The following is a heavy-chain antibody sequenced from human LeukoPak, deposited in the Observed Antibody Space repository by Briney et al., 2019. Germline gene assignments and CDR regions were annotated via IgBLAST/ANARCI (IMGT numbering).Heavy chain of an antibody. J-gene: IGHJ4*02. CDR1: GGSISSSSYY. V-gene: IGHV4-39*01. CDR3: ARQNTLGLYYYGSGSYYNRPEDFDY. CDR2: IYYSGST. D-gene: IGHD3-10*01. Sequence: SETLSLTCTVSGGSISSSSYYWGWIRQPPGKGLEWIGSIYYSGSTYYNPSLKSRATISVDTSKNQFSLKLSSVTAADTAVYYCARQNTLGLYYYGSGSYYNRPEDFDYWGQGTLVTVSS.